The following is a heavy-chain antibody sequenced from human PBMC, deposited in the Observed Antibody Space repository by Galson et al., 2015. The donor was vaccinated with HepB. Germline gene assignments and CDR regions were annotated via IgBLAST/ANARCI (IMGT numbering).Heavy chain of an antibody. V-gene: IGHV3-30*04. CDR1: GFTFSSYG. D-gene: IGHD7-27*01. Sequence: SLRLSCAASGFTFSSYGMHWVRQAPGKGLEWVSVISYDGAKRYYADSVKGRFTISRDNSKNTVYLQMNGLRAEDTAVYYCARGFLPSSGDLTWGQGTMVAVSS. J-gene: IGHJ3*01. CDR3: ARGFLPSSGDLT. CDR2: ISYDGAKR.